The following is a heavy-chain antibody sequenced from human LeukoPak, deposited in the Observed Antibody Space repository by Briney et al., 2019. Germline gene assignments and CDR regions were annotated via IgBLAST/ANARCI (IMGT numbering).Heavy chain of an antibody. V-gene: IGHV3-43*02. J-gene: IGHJ4*02. CDR3: ARESGKFDY. CDR2: ISGDGVST. CDR1: GLPIADFA. Sequence: GGSLRLSCVASGLPIADFAMHWVRQAPGKGLEWVSLISGDGVSTFYADSVKGRFSISRDNSKNSLPLEMNSLRTEDTAMYYCARESGKFDYWGQGTLVAVSS.